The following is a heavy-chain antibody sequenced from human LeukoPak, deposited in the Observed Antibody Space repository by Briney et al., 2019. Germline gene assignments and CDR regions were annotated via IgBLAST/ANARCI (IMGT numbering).Heavy chain of an antibody. Sequence: PSETLSLTCTVSGGSISSYYWGWIRQPPGKGLESIGSIYYSGNTYYNPSLKSRVTISVDTPKNQFSLKLSSVTAADTAVYYCARDGNDFWSGYYQSYMDVWGQGTTVTVSS. V-gene: IGHV4-39*07. CDR3: ARDGNDFWSGYYQSYMDV. D-gene: IGHD3-3*01. J-gene: IGHJ6*03. CDR2: IYYSGNT. CDR1: GGSISSYY.